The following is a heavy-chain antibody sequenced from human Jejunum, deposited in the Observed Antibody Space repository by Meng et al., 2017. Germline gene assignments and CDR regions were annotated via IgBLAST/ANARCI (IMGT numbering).Heavy chain of an antibody. CDR1: GFTFSTYA. J-gene: IGHJ6*02. D-gene: IGHD3/OR15-3a*01. CDR2: ISGSGDSA. Sequence: GGSLRLSCAASGFTFSTYAMNWVRQAPGKGLEWVSTISGSGDSAFYADSVKGRFTISKDNSQNTVYLQMNSLRADDTAVYYCAKVLVSGTVNRYYGMDVWGQGTTVTVSS. V-gene: IGHV3-23*01. CDR3: AKVLVSGTVNRYYGMDV.